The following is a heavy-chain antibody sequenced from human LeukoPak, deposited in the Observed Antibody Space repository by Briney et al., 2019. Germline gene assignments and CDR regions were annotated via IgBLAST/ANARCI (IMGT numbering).Heavy chain of an antibody. D-gene: IGHD3-16*01. CDR2: ISSNGGST. Sequence: GGSLRLLCSASGFTFRPYAMHRGTQAPGKGLEHVSAISSNGGSTYYADSVKGRFTISRDNSKNTLYLQMSSLRAEDTAVYYCVKGWRSHEHEVGPHWRQGPLVTVSS. J-gene: IGHJ4*02. V-gene: IGHV3-64D*06. CDR3: VKGWRSHEHEVGPH. CDR1: GFTFRPYA.